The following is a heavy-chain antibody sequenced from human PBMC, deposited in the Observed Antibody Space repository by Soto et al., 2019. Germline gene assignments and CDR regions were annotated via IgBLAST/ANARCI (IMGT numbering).Heavy chain of an antibody. CDR3: ARQRWSTSMEYKRVHSLDP. D-gene: IGHD3-3*01. CDR1: VGIFSVYY. Sequence: SGTLSLTCASYVGIFSVYYLGWIRQPPGKGLEWVGEINDSGSTNYNPALRSRVTISVDTSKNQFSLKLSSVTAADTAVYYCARQRWSTSMEYKRVHSLDPWGHGTLVTV. CDR2: INDSGST. J-gene: IGHJ5*02. V-gene: IGHV4-34*01.